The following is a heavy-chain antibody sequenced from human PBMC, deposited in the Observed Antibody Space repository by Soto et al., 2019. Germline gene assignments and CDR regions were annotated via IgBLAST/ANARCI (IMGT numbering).Heavy chain of an antibody. Sequence: PGGSLRLSCAASGFIFDNYAMYWVLQIPGKGLEWVSGISWSGNDWDYGDYVKGRFIIYRENARNSLSLQMNSLRVEDTALYYCVKGLNIDYKSHWLYFESWGQGAVVTVSS. CDR2: ISWSGNDW. J-gene: IGHJ4*02. CDR3: VKGLNIDYKSHWLYFES. V-gene: IGHV3-9*01. D-gene: IGHD3-9*01. CDR1: GFIFDNYA.